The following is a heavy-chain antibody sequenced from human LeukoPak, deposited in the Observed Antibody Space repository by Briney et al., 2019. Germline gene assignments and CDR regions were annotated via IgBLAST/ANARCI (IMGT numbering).Heavy chain of an antibody. CDR3: ARDQGSMIVVRTTKWYFDL. CDR1: GFTFSNYC. J-gene: IGHJ2*01. D-gene: IGHD3-22*01. Sequence: GGSLRLYCAASGFTFSNYCMIWVRQAPGKGLEWLANINQDGSEMYYVDSVKGRFTISRDNGKNSLYLQINSLRADDTAVYYCARDQGSMIVVRTTKWYFDLWGRGTLVTVSS. V-gene: IGHV3-7*01. CDR2: INQDGSEM.